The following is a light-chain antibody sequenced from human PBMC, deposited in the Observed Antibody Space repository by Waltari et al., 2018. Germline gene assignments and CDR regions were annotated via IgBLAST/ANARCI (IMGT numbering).Light chain of an antibody. CDR3: QQYYDYPIT. J-gene: IGKJ5*01. V-gene: IGKV1-8*01. CDR2: DAS. Sequence: AIRITQSPSSLSASTGDRVTITCRASQGISSYLAWYQEKPGKAPKLLIYDASTLQSGVPSRFSGGGSGTDFTLTISGLQSEDFATYYCQQYYDYPITFGQGTRLEIK. CDR1: QGISSY.